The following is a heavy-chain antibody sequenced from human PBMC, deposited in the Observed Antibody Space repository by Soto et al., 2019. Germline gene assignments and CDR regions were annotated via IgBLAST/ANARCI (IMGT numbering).Heavy chain of an antibody. D-gene: IGHD1-1*01. CDR1: GFIFSNYA. Sequence: EVQLLESGGGLVQPGGSLRLSCAASGFIFSNYAMSWVRQTPGKGLEWVSRIGTSDDITYYVDSVRGRFAISRDNSKNTLFMQMNSLRGEDTAVYYCAAGTTNSWYVYWGQGTLVSVSS. CDR2: IGTSDDIT. CDR3: AAGTTNSWYVY. J-gene: IGHJ4*02. V-gene: IGHV3-23*01.